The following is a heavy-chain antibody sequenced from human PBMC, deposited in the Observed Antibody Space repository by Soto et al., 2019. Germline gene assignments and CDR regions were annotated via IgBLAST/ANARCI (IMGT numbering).Heavy chain of an antibody. Sequence: QVQLVQSGAAVKKPGASVKVSCKASGYTFTTYGMSWVRQAPGQGLDWMGWISTYNGNTKYAERVQGRVTMTTDTTTRTAYMELRSLRSDDTAVYYSARGPTDYYDNSGNYFLDYWGQGTLVTVSS. CDR3: ARGPTDYYDNSGNYFLDY. CDR1: GYTFTTYG. D-gene: IGHD3-22*01. CDR2: ISTYNGNT. J-gene: IGHJ4*02. V-gene: IGHV1-18*01.